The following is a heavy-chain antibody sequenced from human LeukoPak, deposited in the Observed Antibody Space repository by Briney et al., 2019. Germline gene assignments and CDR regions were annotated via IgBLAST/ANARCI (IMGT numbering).Heavy chain of an antibody. CDR2: ISASGSPI. V-gene: IGHV3-48*01. D-gene: IGHD2-2*01. J-gene: IGHJ6*03. CDR1: GFTFTSYT. CDR3: ARGHFRYCSSTSCLMDV. Sequence: GGSLRLSCAASGFTFTSYTMNWVRQAPGKGLEWVSYISASGSPIYYADSVKGRFTISRDDAKNSVDLQMNSLRAEDTALYYCARGHFRYCSSTSCLMDVWGKGTTVTVSS.